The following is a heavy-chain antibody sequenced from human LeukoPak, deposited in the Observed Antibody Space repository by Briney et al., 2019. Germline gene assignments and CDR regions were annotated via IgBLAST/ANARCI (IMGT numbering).Heavy chain of an antibody. Sequence: GGSLRLSCAASVFTLTSYGMSWGRQAPGEGLEWVSAISGSGGSTYYADSVKGRFTISRDNSKNMLYLQMNGLRLEDSALYYCAKDADISGALGVITTFHSWGQGTLVTVSS. V-gene: IGHV3-23*01. CDR3: AKDADISGALGVITTFHS. D-gene: IGHD3-22*01. CDR2: ISGSGGST. CDR1: VFTLTSYG. J-gene: IGHJ4*02.